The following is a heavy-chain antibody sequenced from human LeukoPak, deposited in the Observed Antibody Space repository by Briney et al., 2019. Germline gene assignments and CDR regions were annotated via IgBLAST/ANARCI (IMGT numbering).Heavy chain of an antibody. CDR1: GFTFSSYS. CDR3: ARDHVGVGVVPTASGMDV. D-gene: IGHD2-2*01. J-gene: IGHJ6*04. V-gene: IGHV3-21*01. Sequence: GGSLRLSCAASGFTFSSYSMNWIRQTPGKGLEWVSSISSSSNSIYYADSLKGRFTISRDNAKDSLYLQMNSLRAEDTAVYYCARDHVGVGVVPTASGMDVWGKGTAVTVSS. CDR2: ISSSSNSI.